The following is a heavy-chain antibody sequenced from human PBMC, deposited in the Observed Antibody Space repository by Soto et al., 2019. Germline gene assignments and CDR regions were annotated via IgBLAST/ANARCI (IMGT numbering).Heavy chain of an antibody. Sequence: QVQLVQSGAEVKKPGASVKVSCKASGYTFTSYAMHWVRQAPGQRLEWMGWINAGNGNTKYSQKFQGRVTITRDTSASTAYMEPSSLRSDDTAVYYCATHSSRGIRYYFDYWGQGTLVTVSS. CDR3: ATHSSRGIRYYFDY. CDR1: GYTFTSYA. D-gene: IGHD6-19*01. CDR2: INAGNGNT. V-gene: IGHV1-3*01. J-gene: IGHJ4*02.